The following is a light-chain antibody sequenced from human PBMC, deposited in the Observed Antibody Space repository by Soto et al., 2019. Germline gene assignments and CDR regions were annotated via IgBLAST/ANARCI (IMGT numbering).Light chain of an antibody. CDR3: CSYSGSYTLL. V-gene: IGLV2-11*01. Sequence: QSALTQPRSVSGSPGQSVSISCTGTSSDVGGYNYVSWYQQHPGKALNLMIYDVTKRPSGVPDRFSGSKSGNTASLTISGLQIEDEADYYCCSYSGSYTLLFGGGTKLTVL. CDR1: SSDVGGYNY. CDR2: DVT. J-gene: IGLJ2*01.